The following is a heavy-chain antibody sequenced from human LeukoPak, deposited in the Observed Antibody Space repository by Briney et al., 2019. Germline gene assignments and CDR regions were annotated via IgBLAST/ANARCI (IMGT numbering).Heavy chain of an antibody. J-gene: IGHJ6*02. Sequence: ASVKVSCKASGYTFTGYYMHWVRQAPGQGLEWMGWINPNSGGTNYAQKFQGRVTMTRDTSISTAYMEPSRLRSDDTAVYYCASVVAPIYYYYGMDVWGQGTTVTVSS. CDR2: INPNSGGT. V-gene: IGHV1-2*02. CDR1: GYTFTGYY. CDR3: ASVVAPIYYYYGMDV. D-gene: IGHD2-2*01.